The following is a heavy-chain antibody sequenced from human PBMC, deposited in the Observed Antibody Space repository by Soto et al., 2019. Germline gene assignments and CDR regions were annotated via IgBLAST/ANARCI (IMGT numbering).Heavy chain of an antibody. J-gene: IGHJ4*02. CDR3: AKYDYDILTGHYPFDY. Sequence: GGSLRLSCAASGFTFSSYGMHWVRQAPGKGLEWVAVISYDGSNKYYADSVKGRFTISRDNSKNTLYLQMNSLRAEDTAVYYCAKYDYDILTGHYPFDYWGQGTLVTVSS. CDR1: GFTFSSYG. CDR2: ISYDGSNK. V-gene: IGHV3-30*18. D-gene: IGHD3-9*01.